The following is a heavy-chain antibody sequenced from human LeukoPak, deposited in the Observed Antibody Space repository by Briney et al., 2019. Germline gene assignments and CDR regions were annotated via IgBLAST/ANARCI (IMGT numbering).Heavy chain of an antibody. CDR2: INHSGST. D-gene: IGHD3-10*01. V-gene: IGHV4-34*01. J-gene: IGHJ4*02. CDR3: AGYYGSGSGLDY. Sequence: KPSETLSLTCAVYGGSFSGYYWSWIRQPPGEGLEWIGEINHSGSTNYNPSLKSRVTISVDTSKNQFSLKLSSVTAADTAVYYCAGYYGSGSGLDYWGQGTLVTVSS. CDR1: GGSFSGYY.